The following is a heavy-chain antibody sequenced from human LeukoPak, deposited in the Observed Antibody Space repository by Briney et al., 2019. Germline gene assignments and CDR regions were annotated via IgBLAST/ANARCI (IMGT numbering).Heavy chain of an antibody. CDR2: ISGSGGDS. J-gene: IGHJ4*02. D-gene: IGHD6-13*01. V-gene: IGHV3-23*01. Sequence: GSLRLSCAASGFTFSSYVMNWARQAPGKGLEWVASISGSGGDSYYADSVRGRDTIYRDNTRNTLYLQMSSLRVDDTAVYYCARSRAGFDYWGQGTLVTVSS. CDR1: GFTFSSYV. CDR3: ARSRAGFDY.